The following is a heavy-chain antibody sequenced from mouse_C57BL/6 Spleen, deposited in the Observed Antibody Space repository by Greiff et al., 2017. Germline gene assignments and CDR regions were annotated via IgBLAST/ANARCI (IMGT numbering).Heavy chain of an antibody. CDR3: TDYYGSSWGY. J-gene: IGHJ2*01. CDR1: GFTLSNYW. V-gene: IGHV6-3*01. Sequence: VQPVESGGGSVQPGGFMKHFCVASGFTLSNYWMNRVRQSPEKGLEWAAQIRLKSDNYATHYAESVKGRFTISRDDSKSSVYLQLNNLRAEDTGIYYCTDYYGSSWGYWGQGTPLTVSA. D-gene: IGHD1-1*01. CDR2: IRLKSDNYAT.